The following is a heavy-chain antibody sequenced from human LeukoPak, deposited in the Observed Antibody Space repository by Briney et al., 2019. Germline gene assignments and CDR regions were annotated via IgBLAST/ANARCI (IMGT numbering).Heavy chain of an antibody. D-gene: IGHD2-2*01. J-gene: IGHJ6*02. V-gene: IGHV4-31*03. CDR1: GGSISSGGYY. CDR2: IYDSGST. CDR3: ARDRYCSSTSCLVGFYYYYGMDV. Sequence: SETLSLTCTVSGGSISSGGYYWSWIRQHSGRGLEWIGYIYDSGSTYYNPSLKSRVTISVDTSKNHFSLKLSSVTAADTAVYYCARDRYCSSTSCLVGFYYYYGMDVWSQGTTVTVSS.